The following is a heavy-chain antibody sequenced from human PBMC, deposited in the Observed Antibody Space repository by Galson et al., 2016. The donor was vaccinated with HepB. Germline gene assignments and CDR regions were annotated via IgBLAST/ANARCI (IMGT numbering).Heavy chain of an antibody. Sequence: SLRLSCAASGFAFSSHWMHWVRQAPGKGLMWVARINSDGIISNYADSVKGRFTISRDNAKNTLYLEMNSLRAEDTAVYNCVRDHSVVPATAYNWFDPWGQGTLVTVSS. V-gene: IGHV3-74*01. CDR3: VRDHSVVPATAYNWFDP. J-gene: IGHJ5*02. CDR2: INSDGIIS. CDR1: GFAFSSHW. D-gene: IGHD2-21*02.